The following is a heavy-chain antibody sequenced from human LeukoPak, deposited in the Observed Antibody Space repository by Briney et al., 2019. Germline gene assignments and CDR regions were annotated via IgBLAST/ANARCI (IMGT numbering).Heavy chain of an antibody. D-gene: IGHD4-17*01. CDR3: ARQYGRPFDY. V-gene: IGHV5-51*01. Sequence: GESLKISRKGSGYSFSNYWIGWVRQMPGKGLKWMGIIYPGDSDTRYSPSFQGQVTISVDESINTAYLQWSSLEASDTAMYYCARQYGRPFDYWGQGTLVTVSS. J-gene: IGHJ4*02. CDR2: IYPGDSDT. CDR1: GYSFSNYW.